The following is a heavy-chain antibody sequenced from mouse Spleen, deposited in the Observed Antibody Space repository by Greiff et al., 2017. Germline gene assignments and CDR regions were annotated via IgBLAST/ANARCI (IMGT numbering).Heavy chain of an antibody. J-gene: IGHJ2*01. D-gene: IGHD1-2*01. CDR1: GFAFSSYD. Sequence: EVKVVESGGGLVKPGGSLKLSCAASGFAFSSYDMSWVRQTPEKRLEWVAYISSGGGSTYYPDTVKGRFTISRDNAKNTLYLQMSSLKSEDTAMYYCARQPYGYVGNFDYWGQGTTLTVSS. CDR2: ISSGGGST. V-gene: IGHV5-12-1*01. CDR3: ARQPYGYVGNFDY.